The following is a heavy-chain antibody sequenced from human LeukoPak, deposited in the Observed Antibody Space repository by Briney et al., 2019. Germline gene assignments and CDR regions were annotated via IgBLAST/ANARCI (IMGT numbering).Heavy chain of an antibody. CDR1: GFTFSSSA. CDR3: AKNVSQLSNYYYGMDV. CDR2: ISVSGLGK. J-gene: IGHJ6*02. V-gene: IGHV3-23*01. Sequence: GGSLRLSCSASGFTFSSSAMNWVRQPPGKGLEGVSAISVSGLGKYYADSLKGRCSIFRDNSKETLYLQMNSLEVEDRAVHYCAKNVSQLSNYYYGMDVWGQGTTVTVSS.